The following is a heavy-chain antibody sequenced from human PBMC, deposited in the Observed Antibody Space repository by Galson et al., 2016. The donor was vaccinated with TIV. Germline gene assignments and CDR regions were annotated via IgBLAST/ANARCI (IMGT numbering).Heavy chain of an antibody. CDR2: IYASGNT. V-gene: IGHV4-61*02. CDR3: ARDKYDSTTSYSYSGSDY. D-gene: IGHD2/OR15-2a*01. Sequence: TLSLTCTVSGGSITRDGYYWNWVRQPAGKGLEWIGRIYASGNTNYNPSLESRVTISIDTSTNQFSLKLGSVTAADTAVYYCARDKYDSTTSYSYSGSDYWGQGTLVSVSS. J-gene: IGHJ4*02. CDR1: GGSITRDGYY.